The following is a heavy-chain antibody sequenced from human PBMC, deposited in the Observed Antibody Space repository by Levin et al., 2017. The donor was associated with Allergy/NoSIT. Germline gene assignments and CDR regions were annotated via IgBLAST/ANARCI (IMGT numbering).Heavy chain of an antibody. CDR2: IYYTGSS. CDR3: ARSSSLEWFDP. J-gene: IGHJ5*02. D-gene: IGHD3-3*01. CDR1: GVAFSSYSMN. V-gene: IGHV4-39*02. Sequence: GSLRLSCVASGVAFSSYSMNWVRQAPGKGLEWIGSIYYTGSSHYNPSLQSRVTISVDTSKDHFSLNLSSVTAADTAVYYCARSSSLEWFDPWGQGTLVTVSS.